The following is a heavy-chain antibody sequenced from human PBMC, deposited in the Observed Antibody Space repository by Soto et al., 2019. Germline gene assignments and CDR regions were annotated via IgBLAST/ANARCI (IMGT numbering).Heavy chain of an antibody. CDR1: GDSISSSTYY. CDR3: ASDYYVSGDYRSFDY. J-gene: IGHJ4*02. Sequence: SETLSLTCTVSGDSISSSTYYWGWIRQSPGKGLEGIGNIHYSGSTYYTPSLKSRVTISVDTSKNQFSLKLSSVTAGDTAVYYCASDYYVSGDYRSFDYWGQGTLVTVSS. CDR2: IHYSGST. D-gene: IGHD3-10*01. V-gene: IGHV4-39*01.